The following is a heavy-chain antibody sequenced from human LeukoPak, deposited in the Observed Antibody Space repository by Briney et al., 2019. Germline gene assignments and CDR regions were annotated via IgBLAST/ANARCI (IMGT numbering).Heavy chain of an antibody. CDR2: IYSGGST. CDR1: GFTFSSYA. CDR3: AREGGSYFLNWFDP. V-gene: IGHV3-53*01. D-gene: IGHD1-26*01. J-gene: IGHJ5*02. Sequence: GGSLRLSCAASGFTFSSYAMSWVRQAPGKGLEWVSVIYSGGSTYYADSVKGRFTISRDNSKNTLYLQMNSLRAEDTAVYYCAREGGSYFLNWFDPWGQGTLVTVSS.